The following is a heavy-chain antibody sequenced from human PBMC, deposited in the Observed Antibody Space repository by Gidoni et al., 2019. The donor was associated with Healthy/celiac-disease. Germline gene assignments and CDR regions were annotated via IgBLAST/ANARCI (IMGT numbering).Heavy chain of an antibody. D-gene: IGHD3-16*01. J-gene: IGHJ4*02. CDR3: ARHLSLFDY. CDR1: GYTFTSYV. Sequence: QVQLVQSGAEVKKPGASVKVSCKASGYTFTSYVMHWVRQAPGQRLEWMGWSNAGNGNTKYSQKFQGRGTMTRDTSASTAYMERSSLRSEDTAVYYCARHLSLFDYWGQGTLVTVSS. V-gene: IGHV1-3*01. CDR2: SNAGNGNT.